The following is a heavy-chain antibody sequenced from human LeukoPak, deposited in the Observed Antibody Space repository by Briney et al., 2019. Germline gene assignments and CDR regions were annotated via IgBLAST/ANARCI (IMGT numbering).Heavy chain of an antibody. CDR3: ARDLECSSTSCYAYYYYGMDV. V-gene: IGHV3-21*06. J-gene: IGHJ6*02. CDR1: GITFSPYR. CDR2: ISSSGKNI. D-gene: IGHD2-2*01. Sequence: GGSLRLSCAASGITFSPYRMNWVRQAPGKGLEWVASISSSGKNIYYADSVKGRFTISRDNAENSLQLQMNSLRGDDTGVYYCARDLECSSTSCYAYYYYGMDVWGQGTTVTVSS.